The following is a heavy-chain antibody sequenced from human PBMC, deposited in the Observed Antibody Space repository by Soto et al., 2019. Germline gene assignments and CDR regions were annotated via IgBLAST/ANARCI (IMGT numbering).Heavy chain of an antibody. CDR2: IYYSGST. J-gene: IGHJ6*04. V-gene: IGHV4-31*03. D-gene: IGHD4-17*01. Sequence: QVQLQESGPGLVKPSQTLSLTCTVSGGSISSGDYYWSWIRQHPGKGLEWIGYIYYSGSTYYNPSLKSRVTISVDTAKNQVSLKLSSVTAADTVVYYCARDHYGGHYCYYGMDVWGKGPTVTVSS. CDR1: GGSISSGDYY. CDR3: ARDHYGGHYCYYGMDV.